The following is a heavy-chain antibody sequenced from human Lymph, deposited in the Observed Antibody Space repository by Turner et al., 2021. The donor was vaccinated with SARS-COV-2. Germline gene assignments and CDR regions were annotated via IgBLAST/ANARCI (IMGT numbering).Heavy chain of an antibody. CDR3: AKDPNWYVLSAVDY. J-gene: IGHJ4*02. CDR2: ISATGGST. Sequence: EVQLLESGGGLVQPGWSLRLSCAASGFTFSRYAMSWVRQAPGKGMEGVSVISATGGSTYYADSVKGRFTIARDNSKNTLYLQMNSLRAEDTAVYYCAKDPNWYVLSAVDYWGQGTLVTVSS. V-gene: IGHV3-23*01. CDR1: GFTFSRYA. D-gene: IGHD1-1*01.